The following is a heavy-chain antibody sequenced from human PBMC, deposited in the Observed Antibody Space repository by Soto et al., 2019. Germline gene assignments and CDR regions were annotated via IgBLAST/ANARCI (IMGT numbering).Heavy chain of an antibody. CDR2: ISSTTNYI. CDR1: VVPFKRYS. Sequence: PVVSLRLSCAASVVPFKRYSMNWVRQATGKGLEWVSSISSTTNYIYYGDSMKGRFTISRDNAKNSLYLEMNSLRAEDTAVYYCARESEDLTSKFDYWGQGNPVTVSS. V-gene: IGHV3-21*06. J-gene: IGHJ4*02. CDR3: ARESEDLTSKFDY.